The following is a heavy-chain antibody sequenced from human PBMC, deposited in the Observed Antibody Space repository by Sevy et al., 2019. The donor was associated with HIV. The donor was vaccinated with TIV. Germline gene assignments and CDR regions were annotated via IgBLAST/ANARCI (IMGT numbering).Heavy chain of an antibody. CDR1: GYSISSGCY. CDR3: ARRLVNYYGSGAPMDV. Sequence: SETLSLICAVSGYSISSGCYWGWIRQPPGKGLEWIGSMNHSGSSYYNPSLKSRVTISVDTSKNQFSLKLSSVTAADTAVYYCARRLVNYYGSGAPMDVWGKGATVTVSS. J-gene: IGHJ6*03. D-gene: IGHD3-10*01. CDR2: MNHSGSS. V-gene: IGHV4-38-2*01.